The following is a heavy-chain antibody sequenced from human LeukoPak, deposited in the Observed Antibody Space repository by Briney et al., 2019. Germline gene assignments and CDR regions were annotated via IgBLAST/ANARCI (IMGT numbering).Heavy chain of an antibody. Sequence: GGPLRLSCAASGFSFSSYEMNWVRQTPGKGLEWVSHISSSSSTIYYADSVRGRFTISRDNAKNSLYLQMNSLRAEDTAIYYCAREDSSGWYTRWFDPWGQGTLVTVSS. J-gene: IGHJ5*02. CDR3: AREDSSGWYTRWFDP. D-gene: IGHD6-19*01. CDR1: GFSFSSYE. CDR2: ISSSSSTI. V-gene: IGHV3-48*03.